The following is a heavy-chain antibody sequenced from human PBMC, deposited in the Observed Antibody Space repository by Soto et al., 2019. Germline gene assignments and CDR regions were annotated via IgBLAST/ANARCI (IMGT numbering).Heavy chain of an antibody. J-gene: IGHJ4*02. Sequence: QVQLQQWGAGLLKPSETLSLTCAVYGGSFSGYYWSWIRQPPRKGLEWIGEINHSGSTNYNPSLKSRVTISVDTSKNQFSLKLCSVTAADTAVYYCARFRSLLWFEARDYWGQGTLVTVSS. V-gene: IGHV4-34*01. CDR2: INHSGST. CDR1: GGSFSGYY. CDR3: ARFRSLLWFEARDY. D-gene: IGHD3-10*01.